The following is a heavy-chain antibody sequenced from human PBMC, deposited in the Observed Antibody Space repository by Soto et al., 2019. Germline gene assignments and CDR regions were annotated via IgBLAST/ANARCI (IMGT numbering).Heavy chain of an antibody. J-gene: IGHJ4*02. Sequence: GESLKISCVGSGFDVTTNCMRWVRQAPGKGLECVSIVCTGGATHYADSVKGRFTISRDSSKNTVHLQMNNVRAEDTAVYYCVRDKRTISGIFPGYWGQGTQVTVSS. CDR3: VRDKRTISGIFPGY. D-gene: IGHD1-1*01. CDR1: GFDVTTNC. V-gene: IGHV3-53*01. CDR2: VCTGGAT.